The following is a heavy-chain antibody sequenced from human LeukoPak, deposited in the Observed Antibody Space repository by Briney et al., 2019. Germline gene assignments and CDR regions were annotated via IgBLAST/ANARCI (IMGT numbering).Heavy chain of an antibody. D-gene: IGHD3-22*01. CDR1: GFTFSSYS. V-gene: IGHV3-21*01. CDR3: ARVGPGNYYDSSGYYYGFDY. CDR2: ISSSSSYI. Sequence: KPGGSLRLSCAASGFTFSSYSMNWVRQAPGKGLEWVSSISSSSSYIYCADSVKGRFTISRDNAKNSLYLQMNSLRAEDTAVYYCARVGPGNYYDSSGYYYGFDYWGQGTLVTVSS. J-gene: IGHJ4*02.